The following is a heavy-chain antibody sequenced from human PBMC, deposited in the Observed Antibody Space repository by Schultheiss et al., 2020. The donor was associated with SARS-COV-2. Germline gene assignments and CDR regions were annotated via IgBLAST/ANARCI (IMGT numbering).Heavy chain of an antibody. V-gene: IGHV4-34*01. CDR2: INHSGST. CDR1: GGSFSDYY. CDR3: ARNPYSSSWPYYYYYGMDV. D-gene: IGHD6-13*01. J-gene: IGHJ6*02. Sequence: SETLSLTCAVYGGSFSDYYWSWIRQPPGKGLEWIGEINHSGSTNYNPSLKSRVTMSIDTSKNQFSLKLSSVTAADTAVYYCARNPYSSSWPYYYYYGMDVWGQGTTVTVSS.